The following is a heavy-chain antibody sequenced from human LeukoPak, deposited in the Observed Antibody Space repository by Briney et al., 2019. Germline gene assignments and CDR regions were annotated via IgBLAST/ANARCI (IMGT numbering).Heavy chain of an antibody. D-gene: IGHD2-21*01. Sequence: GGSLRLSRAASGVTPSSYWTNWVRPAPGTGLVWVSRINSDGRSTKYADSVKGRFTISRDNAKNTLYLQMNSLRAEDTAVYYCARAIPGYYDMDVWGQGTTVTVSS. CDR2: INSDGRST. V-gene: IGHV3-74*03. J-gene: IGHJ6*02. CDR1: GVTPSSYW. CDR3: ARAIPGYYDMDV.